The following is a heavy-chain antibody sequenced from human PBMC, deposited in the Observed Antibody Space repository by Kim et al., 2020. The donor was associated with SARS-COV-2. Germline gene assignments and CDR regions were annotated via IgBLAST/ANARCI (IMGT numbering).Heavy chain of an antibody. D-gene: IGHD7-27*01. CDR3: AKDIRLWELGAFDI. CDR2: ISGEGERA. J-gene: IGHJ3*02. V-gene: IGHV3-23*01. CDR1: GFTYASYA. Sequence: GGSLRLSCAVSGFTYASYAMNWVRQAPGKGLEWVAGISGEGERAFYTDSVKGRFTVSRDNSKKTLHLQMDSLRVDDTAVYYCAKDIRLWELGAFDIWGHGTVVTVSS.